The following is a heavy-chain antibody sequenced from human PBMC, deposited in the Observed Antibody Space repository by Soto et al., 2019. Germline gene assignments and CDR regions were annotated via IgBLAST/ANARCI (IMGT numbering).Heavy chain of an antibody. CDR2: ISGSGGRA. CDR3: AKYYASRSYSHVDS. V-gene: IGHV3-23*01. Sequence: EVQLLESGGDLVQPGGSLRLSCAASGFTFINYAMSWVRQAPGLGLEWVSSISGSGGRADYADAVRGRFTISRDNSKKTLTLQMNSLRVDDTAIYHCAKYYASRSYSHVDSWGQGTLVTVSP. D-gene: IGHD3-10*01. CDR1: GFTFINYA. J-gene: IGHJ4*02.